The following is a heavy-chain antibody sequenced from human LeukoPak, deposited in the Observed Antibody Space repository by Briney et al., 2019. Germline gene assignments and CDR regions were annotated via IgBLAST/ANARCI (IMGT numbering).Heavy chain of an antibody. CDR3: ARVREAARFNYYYYMDV. V-gene: IGHV1-69*05. CDR2: IIPIFGTA. Sequence: ASVTVSCKASGGTFSSYAISWVRQAPGQGLEWMGGIIPIFGTANYAQKFQGRVTITTDESTSTAYMELSSLRSEDTAVYYCARVREAARFNYYYYMDVWGKGTTVTVSS. J-gene: IGHJ6*03. CDR1: GGTFSSYA. D-gene: IGHD6-6*01.